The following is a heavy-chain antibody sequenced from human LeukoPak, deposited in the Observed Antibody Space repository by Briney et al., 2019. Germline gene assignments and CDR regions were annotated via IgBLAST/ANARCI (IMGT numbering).Heavy chain of an antibody. CDR1: GFTVSSNY. D-gene: IGHD3-22*01. CDR3: ARVGGGPKNYYDSSGYFGDYAFDI. V-gene: IGHV3-53*01. Sequence: GGSLRLSCAASGFTVSSNYMSWVRQAPGKGLEWVSVIYSGGSTYYADSVKGRFTISRDNSKNTLYLQMNSLRAEDTAVYYCARVGGGPKNYYDSSGYFGDYAFDIWGQGTMVTVSS. J-gene: IGHJ3*02. CDR2: IYSGGST.